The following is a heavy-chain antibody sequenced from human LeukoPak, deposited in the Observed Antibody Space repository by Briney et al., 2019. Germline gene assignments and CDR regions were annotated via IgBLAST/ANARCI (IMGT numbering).Heavy chain of an antibody. CDR3: AKDSIQGDTALDY. J-gene: IGHJ4*02. Sequence: GGSLRLSCAASGFTFSNYGMHWVRQAPGKGLEWVAFTRFDGSIKYYADSVKGRVTISRDNSKNTLYLQMSSLRAEDTAVFYCAKDSIQGDTALDYWGQGTPVTVSS. CDR1: GFTFSNYG. V-gene: IGHV3-30*02. D-gene: IGHD5-18*01. CDR2: TRFDGSIK.